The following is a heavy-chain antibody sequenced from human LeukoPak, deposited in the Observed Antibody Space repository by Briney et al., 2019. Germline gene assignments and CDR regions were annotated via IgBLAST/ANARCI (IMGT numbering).Heavy chain of an antibody. CDR1: GFTFCSYW. CDR3: ARESSSSWYSFDY. J-gene: IGHJ4*02. V-gene: IGHV3-7*01. CDR2: IKQDGSEK. D-gene: IGHD6-13*01. Sequence: GGSLRLSCAASGFTFCSYWMSWVRQAPGKGLEWVANIKQDGSEKYYVDSVKGRFTISRDNAKNSLYLQMNSLRAEDKAVYYCARESSSSWYSFDYWGQGTLVTVSS.